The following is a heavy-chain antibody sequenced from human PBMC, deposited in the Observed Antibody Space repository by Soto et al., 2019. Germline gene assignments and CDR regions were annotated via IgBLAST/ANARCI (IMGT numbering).Heavy chain of an antibody. CDR2: IYPGDSDT. CDR3: ARQITATAMAGPYYYYYGMDV. CDR1: GYSFTSYW. Sequence: LGESLKISCKGSGYSFTSYWIGWVRQMPGKGLEWMGIIYPGDSDTRYSPSFQGQVTISADKSISTAYLQWSSLKASDTAMYYCARQITATAMAGPYYYYYGMDVWGQGTTVTVSS. D-gene: IGHD5-18*01. J-gene: IGHJ6*02. V-gene: IGHV5-51*01.